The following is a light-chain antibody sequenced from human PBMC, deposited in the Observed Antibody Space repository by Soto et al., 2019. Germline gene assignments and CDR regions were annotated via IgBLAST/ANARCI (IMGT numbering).Light chain of an antibody. CDR1: RGISSY. CDR3: QQLNSYPPWT. V-gene: IGKV1-9*01. J-gene: IGKJ1*01. Sequence: IQLTQSPSSLCASVGDRVTITCRASRGISSYLAWYQQKPGKAPKLLIYAASTLQSGVPSRFSGSGSGTDFTLTISSLQPEDFATYYCQQLNSYPPWTFGQGTKVDIK. CDR2: AAS.